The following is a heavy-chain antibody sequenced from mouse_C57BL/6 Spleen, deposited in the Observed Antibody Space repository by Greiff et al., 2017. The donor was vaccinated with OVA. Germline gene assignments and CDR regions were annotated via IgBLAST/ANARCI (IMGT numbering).Heavy chain of an antibody. CDR3: ARIDYGAMDY. CDR1: GFTFSSYG. Sequence: EVQLVESGGDLVKPGGSLKLSCAASGFTFSSYGMSWVRQTPDKRLEWVATISSGGSYTYYPDSVQGRFTISRDNAKNTLYLQMSSLKSEDTAGYYCARIDYGAMDYWGQGTSVTVSS. D-gene: IGHD1-1*01. CDR2: ISSGGSYT. J-gene: IGHJ4*01. V-gene: IGHV5-6*01.